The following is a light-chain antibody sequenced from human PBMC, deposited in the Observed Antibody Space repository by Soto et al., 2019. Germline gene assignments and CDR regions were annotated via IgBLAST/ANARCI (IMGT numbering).Light chain of an antibody. CDR2: GAS. CDR1: QTISTD. Sequence: EVVMTQSPATVSVFPGEGVTLSCRASQTISTDLAWYQQKPGQAPRLLIYGASTRATGVPDRFSGGGSGTEFTLPISSLQFEDFAFYYCQQNNKWPPVTLGGGTKVDIK. CDR3: QQNNKWPPVT. J-gene: IGKJ4*01. V-gene: IGKV3-15*01.